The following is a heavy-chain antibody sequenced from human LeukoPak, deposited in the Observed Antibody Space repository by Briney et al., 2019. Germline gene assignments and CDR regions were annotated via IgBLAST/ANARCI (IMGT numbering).Heavy chain of an antibody. CDR3: ARGGVRRGYYDY. CDR2: INTDGSST. V-gene: IGHV3-74*01. D-gene: IGHD1-14*01. J-gene: IGHJ4*02. Sequence: PGGSLRLSCAASGFTFSSYWIHWVRQAPGKGLVWVSRINTDGSSTSFADSVKGRFTISRDNAKNTLYLQMNSLRTEDTAIYYCARGGVRRGYYDYWGQGTLVTVSS. CDR1: GFTFSSYW.